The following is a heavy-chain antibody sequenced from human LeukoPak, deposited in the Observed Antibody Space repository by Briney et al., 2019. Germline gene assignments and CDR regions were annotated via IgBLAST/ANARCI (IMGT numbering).Heavy chain of an antibody. D-gene: IGHD2-2*01. CDR1: GYTFTSYG. Sequence: ASVKVSCKASGYTFTSYGISWVRQVAGQGLEWMGWISAQHGQTEYAPNSQDRVTMTTDTYTNTAYMELRSLRSDDTAVYYCARGPIIDIAIIPAADEYYYMDVWGKGTTVTVSS. CDR2: ISAQHGQT. J-gene: IGHJ6*03. V-gene: IGHV1-18*01. CDR3: ARGPIIDIAIIPAADEYYYMDV.